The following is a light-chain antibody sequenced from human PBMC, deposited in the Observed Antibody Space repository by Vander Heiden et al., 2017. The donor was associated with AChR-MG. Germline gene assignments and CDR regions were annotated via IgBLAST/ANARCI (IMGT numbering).Light chain of an antibody. Sequence: SALTLPGSVSGSCGQSNTFSCTGTSSDVGGYKYVSLYQQHPGKAPKLMLYNVSNRPSGVSNRFSGSKSGNTASLTISGLQAEEEADYYCSSYTSSSTLVFGTGTKVTVL. J-gene: IGLJ1*01. CDR2: NVS. CDR1: SSDVGGYKY. CDR3: SSYTSSSTLV. V-gene: IGLV2-14*03.